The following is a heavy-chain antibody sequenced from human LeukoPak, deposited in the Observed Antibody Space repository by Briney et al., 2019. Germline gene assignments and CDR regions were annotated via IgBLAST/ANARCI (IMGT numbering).Heavy chain of an antibody. CDR3: ASYGSSFHRYYYYMDV. CDR1: GGSISSYY. V-gene: IGHV4-59*01. D-gene: IGHD6-13*01. CDR2: TYYSGST. J-gene: IGHJ6*03. Sequence: SETLSLTCTVSGGSISSYYWSWIRQPPGKGLEWIGYTYYSGSTNYNPSLKSRVTISVDTSKNQFSLKLSSVTAADTAVYYCASYGSSFHRYYYYMDVWGKGTTVTVSS.